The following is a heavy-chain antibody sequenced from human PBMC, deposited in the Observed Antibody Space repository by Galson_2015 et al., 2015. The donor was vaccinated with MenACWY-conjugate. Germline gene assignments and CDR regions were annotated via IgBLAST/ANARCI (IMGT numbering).Heavy chain of an antibody. CDR1: GFTFSACA. Sequence: SLRLSCAASGFTFSACAMPWVRRAPGKGLEWVSTISDSGRSTYYADSVKGRFTIFRDNSKNTLFLQMNSLRAEDTAAYYCAKDLVKNYEMLTGYYNDWDQGTLVTVSS. CDR2: ISDSGRST. D-gene: IGHD3-9*01. CDR3: AKDLVKNYEMLTGYYND. V-gene: IGHV3-23*01. J-gene: IGHJ4*02.